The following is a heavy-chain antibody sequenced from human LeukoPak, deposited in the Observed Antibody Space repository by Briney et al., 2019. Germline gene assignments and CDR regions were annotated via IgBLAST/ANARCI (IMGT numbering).Heavy chain of an antibody. V-gene: IGHV3-66*01. CDR1: GFTVSSNY. Sequence: GGSLRLSCAASGFTVSSNYMSWVRQAPGKGLEWVSVIYSGGSTYYADSVKGRFTISRDNSKNTLYLQMNSLRAEDTAVYYCAKAQYSGNYPYFDYWGQGTLVTVSS. J-gene: IGHJ4*02. CDR3: AKAQYSGNYPYFDY. D-gene: IGHD1-26*01. CDR2: IYSGGST.